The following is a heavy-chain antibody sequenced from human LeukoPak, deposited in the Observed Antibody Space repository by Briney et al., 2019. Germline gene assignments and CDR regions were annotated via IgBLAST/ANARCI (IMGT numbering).Heavy chain of an antibody. CDR3: AGTTYSSSWIFDY. J-gene: IGHJ4*02. Sequence: GVLRLSCAASGFTFSSYSMNWVRQAPGKGLEWVSSISSSSSYIYYADSVKGRFTISRDNAKNSLYLQMNSLRAEDTAVYYCAGTTYSSSWIFDYWGQGTLVTVSS. CDR2: ISSSSSYI. D-gene: IGHD6-13*01. V-gene: IGHV3-21*01. CDR1: GFTFSSYS.